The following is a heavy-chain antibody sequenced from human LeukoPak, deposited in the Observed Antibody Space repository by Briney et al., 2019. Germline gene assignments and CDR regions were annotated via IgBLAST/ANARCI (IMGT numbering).Heavy chain of an antibody. V-gene: IGHV4-4*09. CDR1: GGSINSYY. J-gene: IGHJ4*02. CDR2: IYSSGTT. CDR3: ARQRPLQYCRGGICYHSDLGYYFDF. Sequence: SETLSLTCTVSGGSINSYYWSWIRQPPGKGLEWIGYIYSSGTTNYNPSLKSRVTISVDTSKTQFSLKLRSVTAADTAVYYCARQRPLQYCRGGICYHSDLGYYFDFWGQGALVTVSS. D-gene: IGHD2-15*01.